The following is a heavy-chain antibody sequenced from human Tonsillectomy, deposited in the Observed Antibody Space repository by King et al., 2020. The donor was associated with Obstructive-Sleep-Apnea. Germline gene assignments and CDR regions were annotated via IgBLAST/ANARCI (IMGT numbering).Heavy chain of an antibody. CDR1: GGSISSGGYY. Sequence: VQLQESGPGLVKPSQTLSLTCTVSGGSISSGGYYWSWIRQHPGNGMEWVGYIYYSGSTYNNPSLKSRVTLSLDTSKNQFSLKLSSVTAAATAVCYCARRGSYAGMDVWGQGTTVTVS. V-gene: IGHV4-31*03. CDR3: ARRGSYAGMDV. CDR2: IYYSGST. J-gene: IGHJ6*02. D-gene: IGHD1-26*01.